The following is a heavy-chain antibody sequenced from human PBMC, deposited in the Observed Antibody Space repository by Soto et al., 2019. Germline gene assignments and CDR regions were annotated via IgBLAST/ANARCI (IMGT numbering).Heavy chain of an antibody. J-gene: IGHJ1*01. V-gene: IGHV4-31*02. CDR2: IYYSGST. D-gene: IGHD3-22*01. CDR1: GGSISSGGYY. CDR3: ATNGDYYDRSGPKYFPH. Sequence: SETLSLICTVSGGSISSGGYYWSWIRQHPGKGLECIGYIYYSGSTYYNPSLKSRVTISVDTSKNQFSLKLSSVTAADTAVYYRATNGDYYDRSGPKYFPHWGQGTLVTVSS.